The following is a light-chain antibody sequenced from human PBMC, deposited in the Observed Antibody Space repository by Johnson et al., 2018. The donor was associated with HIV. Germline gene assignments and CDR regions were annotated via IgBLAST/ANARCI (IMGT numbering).Light chain of an antibody. J-gene: IGLJ1*01. CDR2: ENY. Sequence: QFVLTQPPSVSAAPGQRVTISCSGSSSNIGDNFVSWYQQFPGAAPKLLIFENYTRPSGIPDRFSGSRSGTSATLAITGLQTGDEADFYCGAWDSRLSACVFGPGTKVT. CDR1: SSNIGDNF. CDR3: GAWDSRLSACV. V-gene: IGLV1-51*02.